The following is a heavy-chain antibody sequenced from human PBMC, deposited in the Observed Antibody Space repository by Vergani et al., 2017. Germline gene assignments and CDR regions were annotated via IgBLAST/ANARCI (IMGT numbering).Heavy chain of an antibody. V-gene: IGHV7-4-1*02. CDR3: AREGGPNSI. J-gene: IGHJ4*03. D-gene: IGHD2-21*01. CDR1: GYTFNTYA. CDR2: INTNNGDP. Sequence: QVLVVQSGSEFKKPGASVKVSCKTSGYTFNTYAICWVRQAPGQGLEWMGWINTNNGDPTYDQDFTGRFIFSLDTSASTAYLEINNLKPEDTAFYYCAREGGPNSIWGQGTLVTVSS.